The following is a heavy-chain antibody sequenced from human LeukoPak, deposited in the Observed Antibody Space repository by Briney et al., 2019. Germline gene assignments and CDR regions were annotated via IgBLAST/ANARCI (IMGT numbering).Heavy chain of an antibody. CDR1: GGSISSSFYY. CDR2: INHSGSA. D-gene: IGHD3-3*01. CDR3: ARAKGDFWSGYYCDY. V-gene: IGHV4-39*07. Sequence: PSETLSLTCTVSGGSISSSFYYWGWIRQPPGKGLEWIGEINHSGSADYNPSLKSRVTISVDTSKNQFSLKLSSVTAADTAVYYCARAKGDFWSGYYCDYWGQGTLVTVSS. J-gene: IGHJ4*02.